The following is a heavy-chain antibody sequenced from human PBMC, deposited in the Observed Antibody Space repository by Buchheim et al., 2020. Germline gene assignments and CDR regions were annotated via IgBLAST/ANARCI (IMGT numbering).Heavy chain of an antibody. Sequence: EVQLVESGGGLVKPGGSLRLSCAASEFTFTNAWMSWIRQAPGKGLEWVGRIRSSTDGGTTDYAVPVKGRFTISRDDSENTLYLQMNSLKTEDTAVYYCTTLMKSARLSSDYWGRGTL. V-gene: IGHV3-15*01. CDR2: IRSSTDGGTT. J-gene: IGHJ4*02. CDR3: TTLMKSARLSSDY. CDR1: EFTFTNAW. D-gene: IGHD6-6*01.